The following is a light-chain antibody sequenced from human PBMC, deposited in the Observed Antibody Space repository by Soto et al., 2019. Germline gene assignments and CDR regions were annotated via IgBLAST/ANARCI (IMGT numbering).Light chain of an antibody. J-gene: IGLJ2*01. Sequence: QSVLTQPPSASGTPGQRVTISCSGSSSNIGSNYVYWYQQLPGTAPKLLIYRNNQRPSGIPDRFSGSKSGTSATLGITGLQTGDEADYYCGTWDNSLSAVVFGGGTKLTVL. CDR2: RNN. V-gene: IGLV1-47*01. CDR1: SSNIGSNY. CDR3: GTWDNSLSAVV.